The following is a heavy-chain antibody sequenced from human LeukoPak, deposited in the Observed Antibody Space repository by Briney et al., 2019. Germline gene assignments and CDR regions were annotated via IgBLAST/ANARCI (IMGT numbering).Heavy chain of an antibody. CDR3: ARCPRETGDYFDY. Sequence: GESLKISCKGSGYSFTSYWIGWVRQMPGKGLEWMGIIYPGDSETRYSPSFQGQVNISDDKSINTAYLQWSSLKASDTAIYYCARCPRETGDYFDYWGQGSLVTVSS. V-gene: IGHV5-51*01. CDR2: IYPGDSET. J-gene: IGHJ4*02. D-gene: IGHD1-1*01. CDR1: GYSFTSYW.